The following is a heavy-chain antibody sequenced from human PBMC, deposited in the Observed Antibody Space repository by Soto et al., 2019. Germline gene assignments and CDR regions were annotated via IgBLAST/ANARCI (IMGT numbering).Heavy chain of an antibody. CDR1: GGSIINGNYS. V-gene: IGHV4-30-2*01. Sequence: PSETLSLTCLVSGGSIINGNYSWTWIRQPPGKALEWIGYIYHSGSTYYNPSLRSRVTLSVDRSKNQFSLNMKSMTAADTAVYYCASRFVDSATGYFDRWGQGTLVTV. D-gene: IGHD5-12*01. CDR2: IYHSGST. J-gene: IGHJ4*02. CDR3: ASRFVDSATGYFDR.